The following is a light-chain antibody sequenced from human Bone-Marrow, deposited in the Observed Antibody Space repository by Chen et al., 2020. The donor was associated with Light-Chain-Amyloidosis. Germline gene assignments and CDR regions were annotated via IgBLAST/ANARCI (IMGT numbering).Light chain of an antibody. CDR1: HSIDSW. J-gene: IGKJ1*01. CDR3: QQYHSYSQT. CDR2: QSS. Sequence: DIQMTQSPSTLSASVVDRVTITCRASHSIDSWLAWYQQKPGQAPKLLIYQSSTLKSGVPSRCSGRWTGTEYTLTISSLQPDNFANYYCQQYHSYSQTFGHRTKVEIK. V-gene: IGKV1-5*03.